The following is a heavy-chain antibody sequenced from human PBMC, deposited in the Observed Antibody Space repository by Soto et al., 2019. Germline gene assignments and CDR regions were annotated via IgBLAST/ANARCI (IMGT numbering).Heavy chain of an antibody. CDR3: ARDMSGGSSWYEFDS. CDR1: GDSIRSSY. CDR2: VYYTGAT. J-gene: IGHJ4*02. V-gene: IGHV4-59*01. D-gene: IGHD6-13*01. Sequence: TSETLSLTCTVSGDSIRSSYWSWFRQPPGRGLEWIGYVYYTGATNSNPSLKSRVTISADTSKNLFSLKVVSVTPADTAVYFCARDMSGGSSWYEFDSWGPG.